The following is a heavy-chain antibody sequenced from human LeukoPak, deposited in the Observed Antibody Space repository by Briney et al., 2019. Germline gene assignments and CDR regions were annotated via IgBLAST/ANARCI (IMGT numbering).Heavy chain of an antibody. CDR1: GGSFSGYY. CDR2: INHSGST. J-gene: IGHJ4*02. D-gene: IGHD3-3*01. Sequence: SETLSLTCAVYGGSFSGYYWSWIRQPPGKGLEWIGEINHSGSTNYNPSLKSQVTISVDTSKNQFSLKLSSVTAADTAVYYCAREGGYDFWSGYSQYYFDYWGQGTLVTVSS. V-gene: IGHV4-34*01. CDR3: AREGGYDFWSGYSQYYFDY.